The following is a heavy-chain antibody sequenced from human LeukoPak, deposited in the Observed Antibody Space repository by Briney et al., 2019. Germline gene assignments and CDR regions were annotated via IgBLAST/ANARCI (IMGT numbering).Heavy chain of an antibody. J-gene: IGHJ6*02. CDR1: GGSISSYY. Sequence: SETLSLTCTVSGGSISSYYWSWIRQPPGKGLEWIGYIYYSGSTNYNPSLKSRVTISVDTSKNQFSLRLSSVTAADTAVYYCARTVTPYYYYGMDVWGQGTTVTVFS. CDR3: ARTVTPYYYYGMDV. CDR2: IYYSGST. V-gene: IGHV4-59*01. D-gene: IGHD4-23*01.